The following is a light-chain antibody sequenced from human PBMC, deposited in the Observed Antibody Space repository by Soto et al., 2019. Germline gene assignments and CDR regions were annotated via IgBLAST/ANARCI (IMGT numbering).Light chain of an antibody. CDR3: QQTSNFPLT. CDR2: AAS. V-gene: IGKV1-12*01. J-gene: IGKJ4*01. CDR1: QAISSW. Sequence: DIQMTQSPSSVSASVGDRVTITCRASQAISSWLAWYQQRPGGAPKLVIYAASSLQPGVPSRFSGSGSGTDFTLTINSLQPEDFATYFCQQTSNFPLTFGGGTKVDI.